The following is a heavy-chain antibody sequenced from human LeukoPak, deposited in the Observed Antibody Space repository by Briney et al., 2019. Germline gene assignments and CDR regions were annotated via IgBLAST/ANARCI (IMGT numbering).Heavy chain of an antibody. D-gene: IGHD3-22*01. J-gene: IGHJ1*01. Sequence: GASVKVSCKASGYTFTNYYMDWVRQAPGQGLEWMGIINPSGGTTSYAQKFQGRVTMTRDTSTSTVYMELSSLRSEDTAVYYCARGTYYYKYFQHWGQGTLVTVSS. CDR3: ARGTYYYKYFQH. CDR1: GYTFTNYY. CDR2: INPSGGTT. V-gene: IGHV1-46*01.